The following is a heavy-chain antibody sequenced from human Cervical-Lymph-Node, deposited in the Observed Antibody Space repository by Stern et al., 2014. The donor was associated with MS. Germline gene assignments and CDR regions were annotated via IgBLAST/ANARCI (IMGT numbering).Heavy chain of an antibody. CDR2: SNAGHGNT. Sequence: QVQLVQSGAEVRKPGASVKVSCKASGYTFTRYGIHWVRQAPGQRLEWMGWSNAGHGNTKYSQEFQGRVTITRDTSTSTAYTGLGSLRSEDMAVYYCARGGGGYSYGLDYWGQGTLVTVSS. V-gene: IGHV1-3*02. D-gene: IGHD5-18*01. J-gene: IGHJ4*02. CDR3: ARGGGGYSYGLDY. CDR1: GYTFTRYG.